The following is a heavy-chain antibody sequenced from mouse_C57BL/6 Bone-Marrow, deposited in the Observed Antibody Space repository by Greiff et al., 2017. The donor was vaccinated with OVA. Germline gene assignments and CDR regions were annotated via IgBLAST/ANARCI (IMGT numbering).Heavy chain of an antibody. CDR1: GFTFSSYT. D-gene: IGHD1-1*01. V-gene: IGHV5-9*01. J-gene: IGHJ2*01. Sequence: EVMLVESGGGLVKPGGSLKLSCAASGFTFSSYTMSWVRQTPEKRLEWVATISGGGGNTYYPDSVKGRFTISRDNAKNTLYLQMSSLRSEDTALYYCARQRSHYYGSSYDFDYWGQGTTLTVSS. CDR3: ARQRSHYYGSSYDFDY. CDR2: ISGGGGNT.